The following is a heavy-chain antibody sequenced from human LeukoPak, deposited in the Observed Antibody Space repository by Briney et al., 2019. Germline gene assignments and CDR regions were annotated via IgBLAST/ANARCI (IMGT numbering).Heavy chain of an antibody. CDR3: ARGVRTYDY. CDR1: GFTFSNYW. CDR2: IKEDGSEK. D-gene: IGHD3-3*01. J-gene: IGHJ4*02. V-gene: IGHV3-7*01. Sequence: GGSLRLSCAASGFTFSNYWMSWVRQAPGKGLEWVANIKEDGSEKYYVDSVKGRFTISRDNAKNSLYLQMNSLRAEDTAVYYCARGVRTYDYWGQGTLVTVSS.